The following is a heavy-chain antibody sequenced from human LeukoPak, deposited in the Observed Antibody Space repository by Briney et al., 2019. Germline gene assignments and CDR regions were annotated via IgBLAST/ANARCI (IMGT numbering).Heavy chain of an antibody. Sequence: ASVKVSCKVSGYTLTELSMHWVRQAPGKGLEWMGGFDPEDGETIYAQKFQGRVTMTEDTSTDTAYMELSSLRSEDTAVYYCATMPPSYSSGWYDYWGQGTLVTSPQ. J-gene: IGHJ4*02. CDR1: GYTLTELS. D-gene: IGHD6-19*01. V-gene: IGHV1-24*01. CDR3: ATMPPSYSSGWYDY. CDR2: FDPEDGET.